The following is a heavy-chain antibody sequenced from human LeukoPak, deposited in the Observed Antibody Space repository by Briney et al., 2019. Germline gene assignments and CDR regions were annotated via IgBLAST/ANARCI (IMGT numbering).Heavy chain of an antibody. CDR2: IKGGGREK. D-gene: IGHD4-11*01. CDR1: GFTFSNDW. Sequence: GGSLRLSCAASGFTFSNDWMSWVRQAPGKGLEWVANIKGGGREKYYVDSVKGRFTIFRDTAKNSLYLQMNSLRAEDTAVYHCARDRTNDYGNDVGAFDIWGQGTMVTVSS. CDR3: ARDRTNDYGNDVGAFDI. V-gene: IGHV3-7*01. J-gene: IGHJ3*02.